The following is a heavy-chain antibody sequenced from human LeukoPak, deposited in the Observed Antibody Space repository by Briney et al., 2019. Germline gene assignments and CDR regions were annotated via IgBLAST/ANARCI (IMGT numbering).Heavy chain of an antibody. V-gene: IGHV3-23*01. CDR3: AKDYYGSGSYGWFDY. D-gene: IGHD3-10*01. Sequence: GGALRLSCAASGFTLSSSAMSWVRPAPRKGLEWVSTISGSGDRTYYADSVKGRFTISRDNSKNTLFLHMNSLRAEDTAVYSCAKDYYGSGSYGWFDYWGQGTLVTVSS. J-gene: IGHJ4*02. CDR2: ISGSGDRT. CDR1: GFTLSSSA.